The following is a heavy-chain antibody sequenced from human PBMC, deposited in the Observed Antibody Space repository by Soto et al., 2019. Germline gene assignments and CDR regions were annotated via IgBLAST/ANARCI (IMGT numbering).Heavy chain of an antibody. J-gene: IGHJ6*02. Sequence: SDTLSLTCAVYGWSFSGYYWSWMRQPPGMGLEWIGEINHSGSTNYNPSLKSRVTISVDTSKNQFSPKLSSVTAADTAVYYCARNRYDFWSGYYPYYYYGMDVWGQGTTVT. D-gene: IGHD3-3*01. CDR1: GWSFSGYY. CDR2: INHSGST. CDR3: ARNRYDFWSGYYPYYYYGMDV. V-gene: IGHV4-34*01.